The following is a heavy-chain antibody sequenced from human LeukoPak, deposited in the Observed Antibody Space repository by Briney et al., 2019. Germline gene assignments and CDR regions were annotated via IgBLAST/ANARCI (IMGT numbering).Heavy chain of an antibody. CDR2: INGGGVNT. CDR1: RFTFSSYA. D-gene: IGHD4-11*01. Sequence: AGGSLRLSCAASRFTFSSYAMSWVRQAPGKGLEWVSTINGGGVNTHYADSVGGRFTISRDNSKNTLFLQMNSLRDEDTAVYYCAKDLYSNYGPADYWGQGNLVTVSS. V-gene: IGHV3-23*01. CDR3: AKDLYSNYGPADY. J-gene: IGHJ4*02.